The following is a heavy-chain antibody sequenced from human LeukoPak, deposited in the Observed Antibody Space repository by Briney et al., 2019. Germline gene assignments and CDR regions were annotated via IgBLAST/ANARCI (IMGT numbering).Heavy chain of an antibody. Sequence: GGSLRLSCAASGFTFSSYSMNWVRQAPGKGLEWISYISSSSTTIYYADSVKGRFTISRDNAKNSLYLQMNSLRAEDTALYYCARAQGVVAYWGQGTLVTVSS. CDR2: ISSSSTTI. J-gene: IGHJ4*02. V-gene: IGHV3-48*01. CDR3: ARAQGVVAY. D-gene: IGHD2-15*01. CDR1: GFTFSSYS.